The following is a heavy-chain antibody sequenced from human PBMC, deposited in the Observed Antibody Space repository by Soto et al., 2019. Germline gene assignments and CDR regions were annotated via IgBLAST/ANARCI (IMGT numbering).Heavy chain of an antibody. D-gene: IGHD2-15*01. J-gene: IGHJ6*02. Sequence: ASVKVSCKASGYTFTSYGISWVRQAPGQGLEWMGWISAYNGNTNYAQNLQGRVTMTTDTSTSTAYMELRSLRSDDTAVYYCARDRVGFNYYYYGMDVWGQGTTVTVSS. CDR2: ISAYNGNT. V-gene: IGHV1-18*01. CDR1: GYTFTSYG. CDR3: ARDRVGFNYYYYGMDV.